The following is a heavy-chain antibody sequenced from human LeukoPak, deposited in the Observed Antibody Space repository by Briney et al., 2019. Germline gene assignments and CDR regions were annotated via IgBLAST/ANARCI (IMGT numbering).Heavy chain of an antibody. CDR2: INQDGSGK. Sequence: GGSLRLSCAASGFTFSSYWMSWVRQVPGKGLEWVANINQDGSGKYYVDSVKGRFTISRDNAKNSLYLQMNSLRAEDTAIYYCAKNGDRGAYCSGGSCYPYYYYYMDVWGKGTTVTISS. CDR1: GFTFSSYW. CDR3: AKNGDRGAYCSGGSCYPYYYYYMDV. D-gene: IGHD2-15*01. V-gene: IGHV3-7*03. J-gene: IGHJ6*03.